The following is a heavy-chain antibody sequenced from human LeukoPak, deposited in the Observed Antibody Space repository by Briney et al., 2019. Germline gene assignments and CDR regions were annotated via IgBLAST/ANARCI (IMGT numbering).Heavy chain of an antibody. CDR1: GFTFSSYG. CDR2: IRYDGSNK. Sequence: PGGTLRLSCAASGFTFSSYGMHWVRQAPGKGLEWVAFIRYDGSNKYYADSVKGRFTISRDNSKNTLYLQMNSLRAEDTAVYYCAKDDPILLWFGALSYWGQGTLVTVSS. J-gene: IGHJ4*02. D-gene: IGHD3-10*01. CDR3: AKDDPILLWFGALSY. V-gene: IGHV3-30*02.